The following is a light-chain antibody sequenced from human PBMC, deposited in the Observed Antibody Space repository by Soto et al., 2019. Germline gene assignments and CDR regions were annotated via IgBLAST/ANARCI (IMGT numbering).Light chain of an antibody. J-gene: IGLJ2*01. CDR1: SSDVGGYNY. V-gene: IGLV2-14*03. CDR2: DVS. CDR3: SSYTSSDTLT. Sequence: QPVLTQPASVSGSPGQSITISCTGTSSDVGGYNYVSWYQQHPGKVPKLIIFDVSNRPSGVSNRFSGSKSGNTASLTISGLQAEDEADYYCSSYTSSDTLTFGGGTKLTVL.